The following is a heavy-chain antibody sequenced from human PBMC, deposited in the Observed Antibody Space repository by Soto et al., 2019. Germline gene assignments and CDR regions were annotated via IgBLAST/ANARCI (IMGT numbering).Heavy chain of an antibody. CDR3: AKADGQQWLIPHLDN. Sequence: EVQLLESGGGVVQPGGSLRLSCVASGFNFKKFAMAWVRQAAGEGLEWVSGISCCGGSASYADSVKGPFSIARDDSKNTRSRALDSLRVEDTAQYFCAKADGQQWLIPHLDNWGQGTLVTVS. D-gene: IGHD6-19*01. J-gene: IGHJ4*02. CDR2: ISCCGGSA. CDR1: GFNFKKFA. V-gene: IGHV3-23*01.